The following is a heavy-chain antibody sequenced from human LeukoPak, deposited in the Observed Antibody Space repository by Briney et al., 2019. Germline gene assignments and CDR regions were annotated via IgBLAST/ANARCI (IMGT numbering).Heavy chain of an antibody. CDR1: GFTLSSYG. V-gene: IGHV3-23*01. D-gene: IGHD1-26*01. CDR3: AKGYSGSYIFGDFDY. Sequence: GGSLRLSCAASGFTLSSYGMSWVRQAPGKGLEWVSAISGSGDSTYYADSVKGRFTSSRDNSKSTLYLQMNSLRAEDTAVYYCAKGYSGSYIFGDFDYWGQGTLVTVSS. CDR2: ISGSGDST. J-gene: IGHJ4*02.